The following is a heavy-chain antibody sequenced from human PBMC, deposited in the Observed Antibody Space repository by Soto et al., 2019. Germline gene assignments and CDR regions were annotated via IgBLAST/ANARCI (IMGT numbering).Heavy chain of an antibody. Sequence: SGPTLVNPTQTLTLTCTFSGFSLRTNGMRVSWIRQPPGKALEWLARIDGDDDKFYSTSLKTRLTISKDTSKNQVVLTMTNMDPADTATYFCARSPPPYYYDSSGYTFDSWGQGILVTVSS. J-gene: IGHJ4*02. D-gene: IGHD3-22*01. V-gene: IGHV2-70*04. CDR2: IDGDDDK. CDR3: ARSPPPYYYDSSGYTFDS. CDR1: GFSLRTNGMR.